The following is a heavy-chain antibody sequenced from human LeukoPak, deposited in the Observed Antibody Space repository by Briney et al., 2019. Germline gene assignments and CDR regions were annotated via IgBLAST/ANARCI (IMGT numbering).Heavy chain of an antibody. CDR2: IYSSGNT. V-gene: IGHV4-4*07. Sequence: SETLSLTCTVSGGSISSYYWSWIRQPAGRGLEWIGRIYSSGNTNYNPSLKSRVTMSVVTSLNQFSLQVTSVTAADPAVYYCARMYSGTYGGIDYWGQGTLVTVSS. CDR3: ARMYSGTYGGIDY. CDR1: GGSISSYY. J-gene: IGHJ4*02. D-gene: IGHD1-26*01.